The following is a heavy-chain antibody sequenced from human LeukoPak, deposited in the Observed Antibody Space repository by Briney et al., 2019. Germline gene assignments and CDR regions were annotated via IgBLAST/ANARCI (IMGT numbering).Heavy chain of an antibody. CDR2: ISSSGSTI. D-gene: IGHD1/OR15-1a*01. CDR3: AKDGEHFSRSDWFDP. CDR1: GFTFSSYG. J-gene: IGHJ5*02. Sequence: GGSLRLSCAASGFTFSSYGMHWVRQAPGKGLEWVSYISSSGSTIYYADSVKGRFTISRDNSKNTLYLQMNSLRAEDTAVYYCAKDGEHFSRSDWFDPWGQGTLVTVSS. V-gene: IGHV3-48*01.